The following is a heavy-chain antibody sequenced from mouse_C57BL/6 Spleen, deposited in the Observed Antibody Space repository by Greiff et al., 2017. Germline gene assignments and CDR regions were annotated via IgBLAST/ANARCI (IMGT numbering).Heavy chain of an antibody. CDR3: ARGRVYGAYYGNYYWYFDV. V-gene: IGHV1-42*01. J-gene: IGHJ1*03. D-gene: IGHD2-1*01. Sequence: VQLKQSGPELVKPGASVKISCKASGYSFTGYYMNWVKQSPEKSLEWIGEINPSTGGTTYNQKFKAKATLTVDKSSSTAYMQLKSLTSEDSAVYYCARGRVYGAYYGNYYWYFDVWGTGTTVTVSS. CDR1: GYSFTGYY. CDR2: INPSTGGT.